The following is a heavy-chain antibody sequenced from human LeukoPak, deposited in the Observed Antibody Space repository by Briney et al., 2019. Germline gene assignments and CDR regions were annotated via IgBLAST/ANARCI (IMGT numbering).Heavy chain of an antibody. D-gene: IGHD3-3*01. J-gene: IGHJ4*02. CDR2: ISARSTSI. CDR1: GFTFSSYS. V-gene: IGHV3-48*04. Sequence: GGSLRLSCAASGFTFSSYSMNWVRQAPGKGLEWVSYISARSTSIYYADSVKGRFTISRDNAGNSLYLQMNSLRAEDTAVYYCARDQYYDFWSGHRTFDYWGQGTLVIVSS. CDR3: ARDQYYDFWSGHRTFDY.